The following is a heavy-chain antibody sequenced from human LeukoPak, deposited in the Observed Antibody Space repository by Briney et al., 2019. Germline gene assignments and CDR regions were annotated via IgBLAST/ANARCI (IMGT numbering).Heavy chain of an antibody. J-gene: IGHJ6*03. Sequence: PGGSLRLSCIVSGFTFSSYAMNWVRQAPGKGLEWVSAISGSGGSTYYADSVKGRFTISRDNSKNTLYLQMNSLRAEDTAVYYCAKWSAMVRGVIRYYYYYMDVWGKGTTVTVSS. V-gene: IGHV3-23*01. D-gene: IGHD3-10*01. CDR3: AKWSAMVRGVIRYYYYYMDV. CDR1: GFTFSSYA. CDR2: ISGSGGST.